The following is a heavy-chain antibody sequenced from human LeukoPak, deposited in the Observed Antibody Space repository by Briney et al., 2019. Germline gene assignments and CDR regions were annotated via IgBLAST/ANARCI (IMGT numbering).Heavy chain of an antibody. J-gene: IGHJ6*03. CDR1: GDSISYYH. D-gene: IGHD2-8*02. Sequence: SETLSLTCSVSGDSISYYHWTWIRQPAGKALEWIGRIYTSGSTHYSPSVRSRATISVYTSENQFSLKLTSVTAADTAVYYCARDRDCTGGSCYYVDVWGKGTTVTVSS. V-gene: IGHV4-4*07. CDR3: ARDRDCTGGSCYYVDV. CDR2: IYTSGST.